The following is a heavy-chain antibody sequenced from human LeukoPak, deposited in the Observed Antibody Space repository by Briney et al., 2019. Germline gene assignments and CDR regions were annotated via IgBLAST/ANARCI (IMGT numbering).Heavy chain of an antibody. CDR1: GFTFDDYA. CDR3: ASWGLGGVLAAGFDY. CDR2: ISGSGGST. D-gene: IGHD6-13*01. V-gene: IGHV3-23*01. J-gene: IGHJ4*02. Sequence: GRSLRLSCAASGFTFDDYAMHWVRQGPGKGLEWVSAISGSGGSTYYADSVKGRFTISRDNSKNTLYLQMNSLRAEDTAVYYCASWGLGGVLAAGFDYWGQGTLVTVSS.